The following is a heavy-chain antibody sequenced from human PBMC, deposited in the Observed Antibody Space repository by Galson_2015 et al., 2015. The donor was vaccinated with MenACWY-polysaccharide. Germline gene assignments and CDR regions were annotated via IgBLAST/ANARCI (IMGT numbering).Heavy chain of an antibody. D-gene: IGHD2-2*01. Sequence: SLRLSCAASGFTFSNYAMSWVRQAPGTGLEWVSAISVSGGSTYYADAVKGRFTISRDNSKNTLYLQMDSLRAEDTAIYYCAKAYIVVIPDAAYDCWGQGALVTVSS. CDR3: AKAYIVVIPDAAYDC. CDR1: GFTFSNYA. CDR2: ISVSGGST. J-gene: IGHJ4*02. V-gene: IGHV3-23*01.